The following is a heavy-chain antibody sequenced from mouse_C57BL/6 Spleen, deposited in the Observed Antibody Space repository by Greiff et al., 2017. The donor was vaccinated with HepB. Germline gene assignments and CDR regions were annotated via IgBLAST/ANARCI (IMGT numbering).Heavy chain of an antibody. Sequence: DVMLVESEGGLVQPGSSMKLSCTASGFTFSDYYMAWVRQVPEKGLEWVANINYDGSSTYYLDSLKSRLIISRDNAKNILYLQMSSLKSEDTATYYCARADYYYGSSYYAMDYWGQGTSVTVSS. CDR1: GFTFSDYY. D-gene: IGHD1-1*01. CDR2: INYDGSST. V-gene: IGHV5-16*01. J-gene: IGHJ4*01. CDR3: ARADYYYGSSYYAMDY.